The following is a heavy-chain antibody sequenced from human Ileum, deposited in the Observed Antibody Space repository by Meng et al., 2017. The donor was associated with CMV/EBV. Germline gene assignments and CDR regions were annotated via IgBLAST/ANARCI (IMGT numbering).Heavy chain of an antibody. CDR2: ISPNSGGT. CDR3: AREDSSGYYGIDY. Sequence: QVQLVQSGAEVKKPXXSVMVSCKASGYTFTGYYMHWVRQAPGQGLEWMGWISPNSGGTNYAQKFQGRVTMTRDTSISTAYMELSRLRSDDTAVYYCAREDSSGYYGIDYWGQGTLVTVSS. J-gene: IGHJ4*02. CDR1: GYTFTGYY. D-gene: IGHD3-22*01. V-gene: IGHV1-2*02.